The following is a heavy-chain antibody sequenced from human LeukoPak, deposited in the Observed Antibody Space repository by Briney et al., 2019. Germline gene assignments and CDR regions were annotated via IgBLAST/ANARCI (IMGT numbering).Heavy chain of an antibody. CDR3: ARGYWNYGY. D-gene: IGHD1-7*01. J-gene: IGHJ4*02. CDR1: GFTFDDYA. V-gene: IGHV3-9*01. CDR2: ISWNSGSI. Sequence: GGSLRLSCAASGFTFDDYAMPWVRQAPGKGLEWVSGISWNSGSIGYADSVKGRFTISRDNAKNSLYLQMNSLRAEDTAVYYCARGYWNYGYWGQGTLVTVSS.